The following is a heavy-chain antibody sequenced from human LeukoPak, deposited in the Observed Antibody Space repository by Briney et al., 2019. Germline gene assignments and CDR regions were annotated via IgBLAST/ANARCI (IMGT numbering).Heavy chain of an antibody. CDR2: INHSGST. CDR3: AGGLGAAATSY. J-gene: IGHJ4*02. V-gene: IGHV4-34*01. D-gene: IGHD6-13*01. CDR1: GGSFSGYY. Sequence: SETLSLTCAVDGGSFSGYYWSWIRQPPGKGLEWIGEINHSGSTNYNPSLKSRVTISVDTSKNQFSLKLSSVTAADTAVYYCAGGLGAAATSYWGQGTLVTVSS.